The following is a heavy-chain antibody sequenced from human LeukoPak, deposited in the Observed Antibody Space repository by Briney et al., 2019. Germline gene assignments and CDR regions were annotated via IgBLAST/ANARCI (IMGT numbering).Heavy chain of an antibody. D-gene: IGHD4-17*01. V-gene: IGHV3-21*01. CDR2: ISSSSSYI. CDR3: ARDPRDEYGDYAR. J-gene: IGHJ4*02. Sequence: PGGSLRLSCAASGFTFSSYSMNWVRQAPGKGLEWVSSISSSSSYIYYADSVKGRFTISRDNAKNSLYLQMNSLRAEDTAVYYCARDPRDEYGDYARWGQGTLVTVSS. CDR1: GFTFSSYS.